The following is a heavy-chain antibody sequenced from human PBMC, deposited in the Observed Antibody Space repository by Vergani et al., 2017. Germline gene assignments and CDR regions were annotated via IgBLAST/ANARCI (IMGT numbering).Heavy chain of an antibody. CDR1: GGSISGTNW. CDR3: ARGLWDCTHIRCSPPSY. D-gene: IGHD2-8*01. V-gene: IGHV4-4*03. Sequence: QVQLQESGPGLVKPPGTLSLTCAVSGGSISGTNWWSWVRQSPGKGLEWIGEIYHSGSTNYNPSLKSRVTISVDKSKNQFSLKLSSVTAADTAVYYCARGLWDCTHIRCSPPSYWGQGTQVTVSS. J-gene: IGHJ4*02. CDR2: IYHSGST.